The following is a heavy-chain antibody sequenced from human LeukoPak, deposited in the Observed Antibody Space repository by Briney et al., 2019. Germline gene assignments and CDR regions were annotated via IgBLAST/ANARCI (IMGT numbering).Heavy chain of an antibody. J-gene: IGHJ5*02. D-gene: IGHD2-2*01. CDR2: ISGSGGST. CDR1: GFTFSCYA. V-gene: IGHV3-23*01. CDR3: AKGGRDDIVVVPAAIRNWFDP. Sequence: GGSLRLSCAASGFTFSCYAMSWVRQAPGKGLEWVSAISGSGGSTYYADSVKGRFTISRDNSKNTLYLQMNSLRAEDTAVYYCAKGGRDDIVVVPAAIRNWFDPWGQGTLVTVSS.